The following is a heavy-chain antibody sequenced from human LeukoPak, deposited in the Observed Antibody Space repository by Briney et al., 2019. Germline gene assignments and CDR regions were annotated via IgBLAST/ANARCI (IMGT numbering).Heavy chain of an antibody. Sequence: GGSLRLSCQASGFTFSSYTMNWVRQAPGKGLEWVSSNGGGGSTYYADSVKGRFTISRDNSKNTLYLQMNSLRAEDTAVYYCAKPAKTDYADYWGQGTLVTVSS. CDR2: NGGGGST. D-gene: IGHD1-14*01. CDR3: AKPAKTDYADY. V-gene: IGHV3-23*01. CDR1: GFTFSSYT. J-gene: IGHJ4*02.